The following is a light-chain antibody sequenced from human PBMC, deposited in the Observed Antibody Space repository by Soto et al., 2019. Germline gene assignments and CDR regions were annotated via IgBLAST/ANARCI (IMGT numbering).Light chain of an antibody. CDR2: GNN. J-gene: IGLJ2*01. V-gene: IGLV1-40*01. CDR1: SSNIGAGFD. Sequence: QSVLTQPPSVSGAPGQRVTISCTGSSSNIGAGFDVHWYQHLPGTAPKVLIYGNNNRPSGVPDRFSGSQSGTSASLAITGLQAEDEADYYRQSYDSSLSGVIFGGGTKLTVL. CDR3: QSYDSSLSGVI.